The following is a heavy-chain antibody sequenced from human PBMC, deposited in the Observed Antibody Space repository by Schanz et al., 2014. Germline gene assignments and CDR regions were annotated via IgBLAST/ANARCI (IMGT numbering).Heavy chain of an antibody. CDR1: GFTFSGYA. CDR3: VRVSFADPRLYRGMDRDIDY. J-gene: IGHJ4*02. V-gene: IGHV3-21*01. CDR2: ISTSGTYM. Sequence: EVQLLESGGGLVQPGGSLRLSCAASGFTFSGYAMSWVRQAPGRGLEWVSSISTSGTYMYIADSLKGRLTISRDDAKKSMYLQMNNLRAEDTAVYYCVRVSFADPRLYRGMDRDIDYWGQGTLVTVSS. D-gene: IGHD5-18*01.